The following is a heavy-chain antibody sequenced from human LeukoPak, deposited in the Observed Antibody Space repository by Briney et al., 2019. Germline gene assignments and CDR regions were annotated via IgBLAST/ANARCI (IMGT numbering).Heavy chain of an antibody. V-gene: IGHV3-53*01. D-gene: IGHD4-17*01. CDR3: ARVTVTNWFDP. CDR1: GFTFSSNY. Sequence: GGSLRLSCAASGFTFSSNYMSWVRQAPGKGLEWVSVIYSGGSTYYADSVKGRFTISRDNSKNTLYLQMDSLRAEDTAVYYCARVTVTNWFDPWGQGTLVTVSS. J-gene: IGHJ5*02. CDR2: IYSGGST.